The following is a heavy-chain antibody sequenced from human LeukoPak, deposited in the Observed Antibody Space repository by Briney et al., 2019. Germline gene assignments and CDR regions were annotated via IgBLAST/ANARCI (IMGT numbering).Heavy chain of an antibody. Sequence: GGSLRLSCAASGFTFSSYSMNWVRQAPGKGLEWVSYISSSSSTIYYADSVKGRFTISRDKAKNSLYLQMSSLRAEDTAVYYCARRGYSYGQNYYFDYWGQGTLVTVSS. CDR3: ARRGYSYGQNYYFDY. D-gene: IGHD5-18*01. CDR1: GFTFSSYS. J-gene: IGHJ4*02. V-gene: IGHV3-48*01. CDR2: ISSSSSTI.